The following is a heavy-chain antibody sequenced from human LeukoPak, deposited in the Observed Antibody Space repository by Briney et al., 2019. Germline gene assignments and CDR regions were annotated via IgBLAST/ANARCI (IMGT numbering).Heavy chain of an antibody. CDR3: VKADTAMVTEPTTINDY. CDR1: GFTFSSYA. D-gene: IGHD5-18*01. CDR2: ISSNGGST. J-gene: IGHJ4*02. V-gene: IGHV3-64D*06. Sequence: GGSLRLSCAASGFTFSSYAMHWVRQAPGKGLEYVSAISSNGGSTYYADSVKGRFTISRDNSKNTLYLQMSSLRAEDTAVYYGVKADTAMVTEPTTINDYWGQGTLVTVSS.